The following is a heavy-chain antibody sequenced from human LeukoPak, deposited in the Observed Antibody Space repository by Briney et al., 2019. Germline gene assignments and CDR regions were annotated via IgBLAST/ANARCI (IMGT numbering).Heavy chain of an antibody. Sequence: ASVKVSCKASGYTFTTYDVNWVRQATGRGLEWMGWMSPNNGNTGYAQNFQGRVTLTRDTSINTAHMELSSLTSEDTAVYYCARNPYGTGQFDPWGQGTLVTVSS. D-gene: IGHD2-8*02. V-gene: IGHV1-8*01. CDR3: ARNPYGTGQFDP. CDR2: MSPNNGNT. J-gene: IGHJ5*02. CDR1: GYTFTTYD.